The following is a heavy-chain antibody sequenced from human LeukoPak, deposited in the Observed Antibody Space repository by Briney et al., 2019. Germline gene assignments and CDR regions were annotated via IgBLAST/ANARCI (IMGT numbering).Heavy chain of an antibody. CDR2: IYYSGST. D-gene: IGHD6-13*01. Sequence: SETLSLTCTVSGGSISSSSYYWGWIRQPPGKGLEWIGSIYYSGSTYYNPSLKSRVTISVDTSKNQFSLKLSSVTAADTAVYYCASRKYSSSWYPKYYFDYWGQGTLVTVSS. J-gene: IGHJ4*02. V-gene: IGHV4-39*01. CDR1: GGSISSSSYY. CDR3: ASRKYSSSWYPKYYFDY.